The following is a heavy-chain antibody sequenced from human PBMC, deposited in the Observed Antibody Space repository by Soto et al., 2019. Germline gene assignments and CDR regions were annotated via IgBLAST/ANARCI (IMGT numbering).Heavy chain of an antibody. J-gene: IGHJ4*02. CDR2: ISSSSSYI. CDR1: GFTFSSYS. CDR3: ARHGSRSYYNGIDY. V-gene: IGHV3-21*01. D-gene: IGHD3-10*01. Sequence: EVQLVESGGGLVKPVGSLRLSCAASGFTFSSYSMNWVRQAPGKGLEWVSSISSSSSYIYYADSVKGRFTISRDNAKNSLYLQMNSLRAEDTGVYYWARHGSRSYYNGIDYWGQGTLVTVSS.